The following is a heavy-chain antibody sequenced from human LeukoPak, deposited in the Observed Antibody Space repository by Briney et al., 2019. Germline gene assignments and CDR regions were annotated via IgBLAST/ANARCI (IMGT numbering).Heavy chain of an antibody. D-gene: IGHD2-15*01. Sequence: SETLSLTCTVSGGSISSSSYYWGWIRQPPGKGLEWIGSIYYSGSTYYNPSLKSRVTISVDTSKNQFSLKLSSVTAADTAVYYCARHYVGGYCSGGSCYKDRFFDYWGQGTLVTVSS. J-gene: IGHJ4*02. CDR1: GGSISSSSYY. CDR3: ARHYVGGYCSGGSCYKDRFFDY. CDR2: IYYSGST. V-gene: IGHV4-39*01.